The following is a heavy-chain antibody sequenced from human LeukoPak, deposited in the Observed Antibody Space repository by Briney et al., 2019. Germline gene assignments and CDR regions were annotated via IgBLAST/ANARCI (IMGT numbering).Heavy chain of an antibody. CDR2: ISAYNGNT. CDR1: GYTFTSYG. Sequence: GASVKVSCKASGYTFTSYGISWVRRAPGQGLEWMRWISAYNGNTNYAQKLQGRVTMTTDTSTSTAYMELRSLRSVDTAVYYCARPRSSGWYYYYGMDVWGQGTTVTVSS. V-gene: IGHV1-18*01. J-gene: IGHJ6*02. CDR3: ARPRSSGWYYYYGMDV. D-gene: IGHD6-19*01.